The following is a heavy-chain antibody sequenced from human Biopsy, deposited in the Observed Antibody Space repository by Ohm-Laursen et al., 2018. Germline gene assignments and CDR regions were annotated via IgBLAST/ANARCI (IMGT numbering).Heavy chain of an antibody. Sequence: GTLSLTCTVSGGSIRSNGFYWGWIRQPPGKGLEWIGSISYRGTTSYNPSLKSRFAISVNTTKNRLSLSLNSVAAADTAVFYCARLRGGVVINYSWFDPWGQGILVTVSS. CDR1: GGSIRSNGFY. D-gene: IGHD3-3*01. V-gene: IGHV4-39*01. J-gene: IGHJ5*02. CDR2: ISYRGTT. CDR3: ARLRGGVVINYSWFDP.